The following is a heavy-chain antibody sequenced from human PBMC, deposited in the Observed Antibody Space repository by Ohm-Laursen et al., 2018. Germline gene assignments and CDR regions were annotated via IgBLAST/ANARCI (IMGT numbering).Heavy chain of an antibody. J-gene: IGHJ4*02. CDR2: ISDTGNT. Sequence: TLSLTCSVSGGSISRFYWNWIRQSPGKGLEWIGYISDTGNTNYNPTLKSRVIISRDTSKNEFSLRVNSVTGADTAVYFCARGSGYDFGFGGLLFSMWGQGTLVTVSS. V-gene: IGHV4-59*01. CDR3: ARGSGYDFGFGGLLFSM. D-gene: IGHD3-10*01. CDR1: GGSISRFY.